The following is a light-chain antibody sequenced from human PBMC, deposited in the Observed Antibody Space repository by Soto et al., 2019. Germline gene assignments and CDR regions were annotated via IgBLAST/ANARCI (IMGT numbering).Light chain of an antibody. CDR3: QSYDTSLSGAI. CDR2: ADN. CDR1: SSNIGAGYD. Sequence: QSVLTQTPSVSGAPGQKITMSCTGSSSNIGAGYDVHWYQQVPGAAPRLLIYADNNQPSGVPDRFSASKSGTSASLAITGLQGEDEANYYCQSYDTSLSGAIFGAGTKLTVL. J-gene: IGLJ2*01. V-gene: IGLV1-40*01.